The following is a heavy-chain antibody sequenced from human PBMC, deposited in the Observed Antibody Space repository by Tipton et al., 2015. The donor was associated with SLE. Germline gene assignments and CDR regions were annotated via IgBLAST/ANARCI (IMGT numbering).Heavy chain of an antibody. V-gene: IGHV4-34*01. D-gene: IGHD1-1*01. Sequence: TLSLTCTVSGGSISSYYWSWIRQPPGKGLEWIGEINHSGSTNYNPSLKSRVTISVDTSKNQFSLKLSSVTAADTAMYYCARLLTTEAAFDIWGQGTMVTVSS. J-gene: IGHJ3*02. CDR1: GGSISSYY. CDR2: INHSGST. CDR3: ARLLTTEAAFDI.